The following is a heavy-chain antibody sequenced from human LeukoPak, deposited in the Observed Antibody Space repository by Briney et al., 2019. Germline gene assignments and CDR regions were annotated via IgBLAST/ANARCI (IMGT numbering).Heavy chain of an antibody. CDR1: GYTFTGYY. CDR3: TVFSATVVTFFDY. D-gene: IGHD4-23*01. V-gene: IGHV1-2*02. CDR2: INPNSGGT. J-gene: IGHJ4*02. Sequence: ASVKVSCKGSGYTFTGYYMHWVRQAPGQGLEWMGWINPNSGGTNYAHKFQGRVTMTRDTYISTAYMELSRLRSDATAVYYWTVFSATVVTFFDYWGQGTLVTVSS.